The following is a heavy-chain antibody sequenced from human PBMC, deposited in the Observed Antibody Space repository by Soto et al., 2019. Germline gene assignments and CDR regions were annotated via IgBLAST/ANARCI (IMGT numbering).Heavy chain of an antibody. CDR3: AKGVAARLFDY. D-gene: IGHD6-6*01. Sequence: GGSLSLSCAASGFTFSSYGMHWVRQAPGKGLEWVAVISYDGSNKYYADSVKGRFTISRDNSKNTLYLQMNSLRAEDTAVYYCAKGVAARLFDYWGQGTLVTVSS. V-gene: IGHV3-30*18. CDR2: ISYDGSNK. CDR1: GFTFSSYG. J-gene: IGHJ4*02.